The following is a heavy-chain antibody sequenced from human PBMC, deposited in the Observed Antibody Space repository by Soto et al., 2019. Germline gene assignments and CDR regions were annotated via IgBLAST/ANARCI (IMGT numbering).Heavy chain of an antibody. Sequence: SETLSLTCTVSGGSISSYYWSWIRQPPGKGLEWIGYIYYSGSTNYNPSLKSRVTISVDTSKNQFSLKLSSVTAADSAVYYCARELFGRSVWFDPWGQGTLVTVSS. CDR1: GGSISSYY. CDR2: IYYSGST. D-gene: IGHD3-10*01. CDR3: ARELFGRSVWFDP. J-gene: IGHJ5*02. V-gene: IGHV4-59*01.